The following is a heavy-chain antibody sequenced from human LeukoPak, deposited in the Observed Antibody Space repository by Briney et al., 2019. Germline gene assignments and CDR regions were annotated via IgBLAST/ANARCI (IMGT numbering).Heavy chain of an antibody. CDR1: GFTLSNYG. Sequence: GGSLRLSCAASGFTLSNYGIHWVRQAPGKGLEWVAVISYDGTRPYYTDSVKGHFTISRDNSKNTVYLQMSTLRADDTAVYYCAKGAVTTLKNWYLDLWGRGTPVTVSS. CDR3: AKGAVTTLKNWYLDL. CDR2: ISYDGTRP. D-gene: IGHD4-17*01. V-gene: IGHV3-30*18. J-gene: IGHJ2*01.